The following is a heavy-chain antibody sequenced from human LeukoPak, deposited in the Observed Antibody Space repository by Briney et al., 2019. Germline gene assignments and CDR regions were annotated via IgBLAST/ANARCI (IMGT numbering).Heavy chain of an antibody. Sequence: GGSLRLSCAASGLTPADYGMSWVRQAPGKGLEWVSGIDWSGESTGYADSVKGRFTISRDNAANVLYLQMNGLRAEDTALYYGARDLSASWYSLGYWGRGTLVTVSS. CDR3: ARDLSASWYSLGY. J-gene: IGHJ4*02. CDR2: IDWSGEST. CDR1: GLTPADYG. D-gene: IGHD2-2*01. V-gene: IGHV3-20*04.